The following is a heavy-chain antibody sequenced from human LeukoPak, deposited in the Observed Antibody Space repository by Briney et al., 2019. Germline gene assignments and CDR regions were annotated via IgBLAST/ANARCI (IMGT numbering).Heavy chain of an antibody. CDR2: IYYSGST. J-gene: IGHJ4*02. V-gene: IGHV4-59*08. CDR1: GGSISSYY. Sequence: PSETLSLTCTVSGGSISSYYWSWIRQPPGKGLEWIGYIYYSGSTNYNPSLKSRVTISVDTSKNQFSLKLSSVTAADTAVYYCASPIYGSGTDYWGQGTLVTVSS. D-gene: IGHD3-10*01. CDR3: ASPIYGSGTDY.